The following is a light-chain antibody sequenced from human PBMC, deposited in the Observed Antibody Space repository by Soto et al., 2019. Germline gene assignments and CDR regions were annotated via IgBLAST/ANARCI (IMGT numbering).Light chain of an antibody. J-gene: IGKJ1*01. V-gene: IGKV1-5*03. CDR3: QQYNSYPWT. CDR1: QSISSW. Sequence: IQMPPSPSPPSSSVRDRSTITFRASQSISSWLAWYQQKPGKAPKLLIYKASSLESGVPSRFSGSGSGTEFTLTISSLQPDDFATYYCQQYNSYPWTFGQGTKVDIK. CDR2: KAS.